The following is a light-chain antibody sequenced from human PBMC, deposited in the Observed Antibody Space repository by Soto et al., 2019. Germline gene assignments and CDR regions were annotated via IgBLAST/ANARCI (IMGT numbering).Light chain of an antibody. V-gene: IGLV2-8*01. Sequence: QSVLTQPPSASGSPGQSVTISCTGTSSDVGGYNYVSWYQRHPGKAPKLMIYEVSKRPSGVPDRFSGSKSGNTASLTVSGLQAEDEADYYCSSYTSSSTLYVFGTGTKVTVL. J-gene: IGLJ1*01. CDR1: SSDVGGYNY. CDR2: EVS. CDR3: SSYTSSSTLYV.